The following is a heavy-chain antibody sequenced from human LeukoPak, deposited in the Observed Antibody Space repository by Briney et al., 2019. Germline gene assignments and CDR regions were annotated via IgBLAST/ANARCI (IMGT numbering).Heavy chain of an antibody. Sequence: PGGSLRLSCAASGFTVSSNYMSWVRQAPGKGLEWVSVIYSGGSTYYADSVKGRFTISRDNSKNTLYLQMNSLRAEDTAVYYCARGRGITMVRGVIINRWFDPWGQGTLVTVSS. D-gene: IGHD3-10*01. CDR3: ARGRGITMVRGVIINRWFDP. V-gene: IGHV3-66*01. CDR1: GFTVSSNY. CDR2: IYSGGST. J-gene: IGHJ5*02.